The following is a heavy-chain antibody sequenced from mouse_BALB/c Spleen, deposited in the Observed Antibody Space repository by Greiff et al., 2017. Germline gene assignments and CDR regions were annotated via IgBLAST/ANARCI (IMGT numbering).Heavy chain of an antibody. J-gene: IGHJ4*01. CDR1: GYTFTSYV. V-gene: IGHV1-14*01. D-gene: IGHD1-1*01. CDR2: INPYNDGT. Sequence: EVQLQQSGPELVKPGASVKMSCKASGYTFTSYVMHWVKQKPGQGLEWIGYINPYNDGTKYNEKFKGKATLTSDKSSSTAYMELSSLTSEDSAVYYGARGILRDYYYAMDYWGQGTSVTVSS. CDR3: ARGILRDYYYAMDY.